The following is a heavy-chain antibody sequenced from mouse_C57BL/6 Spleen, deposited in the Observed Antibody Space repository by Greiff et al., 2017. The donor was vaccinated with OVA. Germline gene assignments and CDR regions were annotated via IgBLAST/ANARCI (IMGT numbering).Heavy chain of an antibody. V-gene: IGHV5-4*01. J-gene: IGHJ1*03. Sequence: EVHLVESGGGLVKPGGSLKLSCAASGFTFSSYAMSWVRQTPEKRLEWVATISDGGSYTYYPDNVKGRFTISRDNAKNNLYLQMSHLKSEDTAMYYCARDQTTVVATRYFDVWGTGTTVTVSS. D-gene: IGHD1-1*01. CDR1: GFTFSSYA. CDR3: ARDQTTVVATRYFDV. CDR2: ISDGGSYT.